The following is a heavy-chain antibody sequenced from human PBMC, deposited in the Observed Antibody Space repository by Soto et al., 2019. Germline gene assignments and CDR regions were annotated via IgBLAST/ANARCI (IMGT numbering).Heavy chain of an antibody. CDR2: ISGDNGDT. CDR3: VRGPSLGYFQY. Sequence: QAQLVQSGAEVKKPGASVKVSCKASGYTFTNYSTSWVRQAPGQGLEYMGWISGDNGDTHYAQKVQGRVTMTTDTSTNTAYMELRSLRPDDTAVYYCVRGPSLGYFQYWGQGTLVTVSS. CDR1: GYTFTNYS. J-gene: IGHJ1*01. V-gene: IGHV1-18*01. D-gene: IGHD6-6*01.